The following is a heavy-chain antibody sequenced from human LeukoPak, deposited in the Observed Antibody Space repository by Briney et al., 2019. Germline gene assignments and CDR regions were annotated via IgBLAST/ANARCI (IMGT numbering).Heavy chain of an antibody. Sequence: SETLSLTCTVSGGSISSSSYYWGWIRQPPGKGLEWIGSIYYRGSTYYNPSLKSRVTISVDTSKNQFSLKLSSVTAADTAVYYCASLQPDAFDIWGQGTMVTVSS. D-gene: IGHD1-1*01. CDR2: IYYRGST. J-gene: IGHJ3*02. CDR3: ASLQPDAFDI. V-gene: IGHV4-39*01. CDR1: GGSISSSSYY.